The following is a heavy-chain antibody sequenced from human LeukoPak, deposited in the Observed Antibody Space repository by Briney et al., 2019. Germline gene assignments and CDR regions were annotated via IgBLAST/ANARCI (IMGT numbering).Heavy chain of an antibody. CDR2: INPNSGGT. CDR1: GYTFTGYY. V-gene: IGHV1-2*02. CDR3: AKDRKGSSLYRGADY. D-gene: IGHD6-13*01. Sequence: ASVKVSCKASGYTFTGYYMHWVRQAPGRGLEWMGWINPNSGGTNYAQKFQGRVTMTRDTSISTAYMELSRLRSDDTAIYYCAKDRKGSSLYRGADYWGQGTLVTVSP. J-gene: IGHJ4*02.